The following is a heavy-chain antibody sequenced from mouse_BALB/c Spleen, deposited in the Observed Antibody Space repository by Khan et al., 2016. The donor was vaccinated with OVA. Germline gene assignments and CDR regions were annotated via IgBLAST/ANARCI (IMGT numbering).Heavy chain of an antibody. V-gene: IGHV9-4*02. CDR3: WRGGAAYYRNDGGAVEY. J-gene: IGHJ4*01. D-gene: IGHD2-14*01. CDR2: INTHSGVP. Sequence: QIQLLQSGPELKKPGETVRISCKASGYTFTTAGIQWVQKMPGKGLKWIGWINTHSGVPKYAEDFKGRFAFSLDISVNTAYLQLTNLKYEDTATYFWWRGGAAYYRNDGGAVEYWGQGTSVTVSS. CDR1: GYTFTTAG.